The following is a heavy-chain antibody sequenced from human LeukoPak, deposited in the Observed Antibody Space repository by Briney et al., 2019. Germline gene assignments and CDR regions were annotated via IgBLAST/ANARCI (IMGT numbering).Heavy chain of an antibody. V-gene: IGHV4-34*01. Sequence: PSETLSLTCAVYGGSFSGYYWSWIRQPPGKGLEWIGEINHSGSTNYNPSLKSRVTISVDTSKNQFSLKLSSVTAADTAVYYCARGVEGLELQVVGRDYFDYWGQGTLVTVSS. D-gene: IGHD1-7*01. CDR3: ARGVEGLELQVVGRDYFDY. J-gene: IGHJ4*02. CDR1: GGSFSGYY. CDR2: INHSGST.